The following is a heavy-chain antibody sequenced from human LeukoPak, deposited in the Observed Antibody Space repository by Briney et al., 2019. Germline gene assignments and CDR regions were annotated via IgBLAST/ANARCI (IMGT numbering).Heavy chain of an antibody. V-gene: IGHV3-21*01. CDR1: GLTFSRYS. CDR2: ISSSSSYM. D-gene: IGHD3-22*01. Sequence: GGSLRLSCAASGLTFSRYSMNWVRQAPGKGLEWVSSISSSSSYMYYADSVKGRFTISRDNAKNSLYLQMNSLRAEDTAVYYCARDPNPDSSGYYSWGQGTLVTVSS. J-gene: IGHJ4*02. CDR3: ARDPNPDSSGYYS.